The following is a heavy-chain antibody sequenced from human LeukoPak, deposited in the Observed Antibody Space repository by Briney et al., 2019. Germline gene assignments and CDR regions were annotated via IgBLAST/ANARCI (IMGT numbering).Heavy chain of an antibody. J-gene: IGHJ4*02. V-gene: IGHV3-23*01. CDR2: TSGSGGNT. Sequence: GGSLRLSCAASGFTLRSYDMSWVRQAPGKGLEWVAATSGSGGNTYYADSVKGRFTISRDNSKNTLYPQMNSLRAEDTAVYYCAKEYSGYDFDYWGQGTLVTVSS. CDR1: GFTLRSYD. CDR3: AKEYSGYDFDY. D-gene: IGHD5-12*01.